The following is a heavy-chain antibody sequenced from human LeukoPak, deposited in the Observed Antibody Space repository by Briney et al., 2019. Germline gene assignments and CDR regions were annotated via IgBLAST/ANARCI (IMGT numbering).Heavy chain of an antibody. CDR3: ARLFSSDYLQRS. CDR1: GYTFTSYG. CDR2: IIPVFGTV. D-gene: IGHD4-17*01. Sequence: SVKVSCKAPGYTFTSYGISWVRQAPGQGLEWMGGIIPVFGTVNYAQKFQGRVTISADKSTNTAYMDLSSLRSDDTAVYYCARLFSSDYLQRSWGQGTLVTVSS. J-gene: IGHJ5*02. V-gene: IGHV1-69*06.